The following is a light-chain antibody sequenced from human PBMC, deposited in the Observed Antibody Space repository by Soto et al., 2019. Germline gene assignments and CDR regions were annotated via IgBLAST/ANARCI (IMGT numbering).Light chain of an antibody. V-gene: IGKV3-11*01. CDR1: QSVSSY. CDR2: DAS. Sequence: EILLTQSPGTLSLSLGERSTLXXRDSQSVSSYLAWYQQIPGQAPRLLXXDASTRATGIPARFSGSGSGTDFTLTISSLEPEDFAVYYCQQRSNRPPGITFGQGTRLEIK. J-gene: IGKJ5*01. CDR3: QQRSNRPPGIT.